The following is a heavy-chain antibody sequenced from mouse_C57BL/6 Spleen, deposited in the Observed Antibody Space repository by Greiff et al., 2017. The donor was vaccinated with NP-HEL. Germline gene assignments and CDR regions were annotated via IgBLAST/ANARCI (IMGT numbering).Heavy chain of an antibody. V-gene: IGHV1-54*01. CDR3: ARSDYYGSSLDY. CDR1: GYAFTNYL. J-gene: IGHJ2*01. Sequence: VKVVESGAELVRPGTSVKVSCKASGYAFTNYLIEWVKQRPGQGLEWIGVINPGSGGTNYNEKFKGKATLTEDKSSSTAYMQLSSLTSEDSAVYFCARSDYYGSSLDYWGQGTTLTVSS. D-gene: IGHD1-1*01. CDR2: INPGSGGT.